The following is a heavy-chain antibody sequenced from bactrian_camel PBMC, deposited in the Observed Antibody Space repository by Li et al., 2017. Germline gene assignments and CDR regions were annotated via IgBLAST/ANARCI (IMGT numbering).Heavy chain of an antibody. CDR3: VVEAREGGSGDYCYTPGYEYNY. J-gene: IGHJ4*01. V-gene: IGHV3S53*01. CDR2: LDYDGYS. CDR1: GYIDRTYC. Sequence: HVQLVESGGGSVQALGSLRLSCVYSGYIDRTYCMGWFRQAPGKEREGVAALDYDGYSRYADSVQGRFKISQDNAKNSLYLQMNSLKPEDTAMYYCVVEAREGGSGDYCYTPGYEYNYWGQGTQVTVS. D-gene: IGHD2*01.